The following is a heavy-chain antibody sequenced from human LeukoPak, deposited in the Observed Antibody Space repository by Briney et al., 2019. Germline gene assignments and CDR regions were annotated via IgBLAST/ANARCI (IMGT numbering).Heavy chain of an antibody. J-gene: IGHJ4*02. Sequence: GGSLRLSCAASGFTFSSYSMNWVRQAPGKGLEWVSSISSSSYIYYADSVKGRFTISRDNAKNSLYLQMNSLRDEDTGVYYCANLGKYCSGFSCYKWGQGTLVTVSS. D-gene: IGHD2-2*02. CDR3: ANLGKYCSGFSCYK. CDR1: GFTFSSYS. V-gene: IGHV3-21*04. CDR2: ISSSSYI.